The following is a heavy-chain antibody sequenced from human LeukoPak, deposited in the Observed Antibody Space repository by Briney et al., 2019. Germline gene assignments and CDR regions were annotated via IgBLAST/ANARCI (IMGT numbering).Heavy chain of an antibody. D-gene: IGHD3-3*01. J-gene: IGHJ4*02. CDR1: GGSFSGYY. CDR2: INHSGST. V-gene: IGHV4-34*01. CDR3: ARGGHDFWSGSNYYFDY. Sequence: PSETLSLTCAVYGGSFSGYYWSWIRQPPGKGLEWIGEINHSGSTNYNPSLKSRVTISVDTSKNQFSLKLSSVTAADTAVYYCARGGHDFWSGSNYYFDYWGQGTLVTVSS.